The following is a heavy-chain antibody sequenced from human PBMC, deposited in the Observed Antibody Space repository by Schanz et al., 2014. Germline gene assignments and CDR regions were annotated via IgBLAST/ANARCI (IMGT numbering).Heavy chain of an antibody. D-gene: IGHD1-26*01. V-gene: IGHV3-30*02. Sequence: QVQLVESGGCVVQPWGSLRLSCAASGFIFSNYGMHWVRQAPGKGLEWVAFIWSDGSRTYHAESVKGRFTISRDNSRNTLYLQMDSLRDEDTALYYCAKVVASGPTTGPFDPWGQGTLVTVSS. J-gene: IGHJ5*02. CDR2: IWSDGSRT. CDR3: AKVVASGPTTGPFDP. CDR1: GFIFSNYG.